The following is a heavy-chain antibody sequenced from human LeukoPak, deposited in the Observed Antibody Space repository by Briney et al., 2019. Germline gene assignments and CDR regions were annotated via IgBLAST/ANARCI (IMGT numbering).Heavy chain of an antibody. CDR1: GFTFSSYA. V-gene: IGHV3-23*01. D-gene: IGHD3-22*01. J-gene: IGHJ3*02. CDR2: ISGSGGST. CDR3: AKGTWYYYDSSGYSEAFDI. Sequence: GGSLRPSCAASGFTFSSYAMSWVRQAPGKGLEWVSAISGSGGSTYYADSVKGRFTISRDNSKNTLYLQMNSLRAEDTAVYYCAKGTWYYYDSSGYSEAFDIWGQGTMVTVSS.